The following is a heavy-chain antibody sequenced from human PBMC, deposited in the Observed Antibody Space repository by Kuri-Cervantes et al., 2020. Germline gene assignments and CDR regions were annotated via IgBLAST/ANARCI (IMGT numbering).Heavy chain of an antibody. Sequence: GESLKISCAASGFTFSSYGMHWVRQAPGKGLEWVAVISYDGSNKYYADSVKGRFTISRDNSKNTLYPQMNSLRAEDTAVYYCAGETVTTYYYYYYGMDVWGQGTTVTVSS. CDR3: AGETVTTYYYYYYGMDV. D-gene: IGHD4-17*01. CDR1: GFTFSSYG. V-gene: IGHV3-30*03. J-gene: IGHJ6*02. CDR2: ISYDGSNK.